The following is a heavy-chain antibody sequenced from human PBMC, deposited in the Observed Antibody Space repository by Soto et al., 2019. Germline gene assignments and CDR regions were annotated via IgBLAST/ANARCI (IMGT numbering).Heavy chain of an antibody. J-gene: IGHJ4*02. CDR2: ISSSSSYI. CDR3: ARDTGRLDQFDY. Sequence: GGSLRLFCAASGFTFSSYSLNWVRQAPGKGLEWVSSISSSSSYIYYADSVKGRFTISRDNAKNSLYLQMNSLRAEDTAVYYCARDTGRLDQFDYWGQGTLVTVSS. CDR1: GFTFSSYS. D-gene: IGHD4-4*01. V-gene: IGHV3-21*01.